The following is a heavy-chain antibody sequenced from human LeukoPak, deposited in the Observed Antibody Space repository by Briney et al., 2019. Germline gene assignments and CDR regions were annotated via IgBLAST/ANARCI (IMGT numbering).Heavy chain of an antibody. J-gene: IGHJ5*02. CDR1: GFTVSSNY. Sequence: GGSLRLSCAASGFTVSSNYMSWVRQAPGKGLEWVSLMYTGGSTYYADSVRGRFTISRDNSKNTLYLQMNSLRAEDTAVYYCAKDSKVAAGKNHWGQGTLVTVSS. CDR2: MYTGGST. D-gene: IGHD6-13*01. CDR3: AKDSKVAAGKNH. V-gene: IGHV3-66*01.